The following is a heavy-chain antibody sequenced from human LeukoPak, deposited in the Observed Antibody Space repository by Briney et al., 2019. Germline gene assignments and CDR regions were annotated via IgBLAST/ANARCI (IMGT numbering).Heavy chain of an antibody. Sequence: GGSLRLSCAASGFMFTDSWMAWVRQAPGKGLEWLANINEDGSDKNYVVALKGRFTISRDDAEKSLYLQMNSLRAEDTAIYYCARDAAYGYDRFDYWGQGTQVTVSS. CDR2: INEDGSDK. CDR1: GFMFTDSW. D-gene: IGHD4-17*01. J-gene: IGHJ4*02. V-gene: IGHV3-7*01. CDR3: ARDAAYGYDRFDY.